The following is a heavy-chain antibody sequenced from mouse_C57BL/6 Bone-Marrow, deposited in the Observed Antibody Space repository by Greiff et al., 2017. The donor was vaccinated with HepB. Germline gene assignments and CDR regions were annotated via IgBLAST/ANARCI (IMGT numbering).Heavy chain of an antibody. Sequence: EVKVVESGGGLVKPGGSLKLSCAASGFTFSDYGMHWVRQAPEKGLEWVAYISSGSSTIYYADTVKGRFTISRDNAKNTLFLQMTSLRSEDTAMYYCARRAHYYGSSYPYYWGQGTTLTVSS. CDR2: ISSGSSTI. V-gene: IGHV5-17*01. CDR3: ARRAHYYGSSYPYY. D-gene: IGHD1-1*01. J-gene: IGHJ2*01. CDR1: GFTFSDYG.